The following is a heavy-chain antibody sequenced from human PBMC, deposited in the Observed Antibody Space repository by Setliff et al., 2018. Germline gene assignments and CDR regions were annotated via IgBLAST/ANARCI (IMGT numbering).Heavy chain of an antibody. CDR3: AKRGPYCSGGTCHYYFDY. J-gene: IGHJ4*02. V-gene: IGHV3-7*03. CDR2: IKEDGSEK. D-gene: IGHD2-15*01. CDR1: RFTFSNYW. Sequence: GGSLRLSCAASRFTFSNYWMSWVRQAPGKGLEWVANIKEDGSEKYYVDSVKGRFTISRDNSKNTVYLEMNSLRAEDTAVYYCAKRGPYCSGGTCHYYFDYWGQGTLVTVSS.